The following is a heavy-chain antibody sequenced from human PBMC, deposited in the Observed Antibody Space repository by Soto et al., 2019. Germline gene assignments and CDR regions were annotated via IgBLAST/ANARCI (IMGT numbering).Heavy chain of an antibody. V-gene: IGHV4-59*01. CDR2: IYDSGSP. D-gene: IGHD1-26*01. Sequence: SETLSLTCTVSGGSISVYCWSWIRQPPGQALEWIGYIYDSGSPYYNPSLRSRVIISADTSKNQLPLKLTSATAADTAVYYCARGVGSSPPRYWGRGTLVTVSS. CDR1: GGSISVYC. CDR3: ARGVGSSPPRY. J-gene: IGHJ4*02.